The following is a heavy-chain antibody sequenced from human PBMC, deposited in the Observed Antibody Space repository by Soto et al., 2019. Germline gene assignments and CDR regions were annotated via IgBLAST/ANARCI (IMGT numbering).Heavy chain of an antibody. Sequence: GGSLRLSCAASGFTFGTYAMNWVRQAPGKGLEWVSGIGGRGVNTYYADSVKGRFTISRDNSKNTLYLQMNNLRVEDTAVYYCAKRGDDFWSGYYYYFDCWGLGTLVTVSS. D-gene: IGHD3-3*01. CDR2: IGGRGVNT. CDR3: AKRGDDFWSGYYYYFDC. CDR1: GFTFGTYA. V-gene: IGHV3-23*01. J-gene: IGHJ4*02.